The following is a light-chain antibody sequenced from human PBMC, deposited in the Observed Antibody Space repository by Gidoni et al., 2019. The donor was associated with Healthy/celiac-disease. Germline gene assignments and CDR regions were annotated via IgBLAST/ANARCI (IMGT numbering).Light chain of an antibody. CDR2: DAS. V-gene: IGKV1-5*01. J-gene: IGKJ2*01. CDR3: QQYNSYSPYT. Sequence: IHMTQSPSTLSASVGDRVTITCRASQSISSWLAWYQQKPGKAPKLLIYDASSLESGVPSRFSGSGAGTEFTLTISSLQPDDFATYYCQQYNSYSPYTFGQGTKLEIK. CDR1: QSISSW.